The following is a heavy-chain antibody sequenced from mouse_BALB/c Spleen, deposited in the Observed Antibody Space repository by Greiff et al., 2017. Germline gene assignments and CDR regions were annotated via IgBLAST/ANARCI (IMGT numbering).Heavy chain of an antibody. Sequence: VKLVESGAELVRPGVSVKISCKGSGYTFTDYAMHWVKQSHAKSLEWIGVISTYYGDASYNQKFKGKATMTVDKSSSTAYMELARLTSEDSAIYYCARDGDDGYYVDYAMDYWGQGTSVTVSS. CDR3: ARDGDDGYYVDYAMDY. D-gene: IGHD2-3*01. CDR1: GYTFTDYA. CDR2: ISTYYGDA. V-gene: IGHV1S137*01. J-gene: IGHJ4*01.